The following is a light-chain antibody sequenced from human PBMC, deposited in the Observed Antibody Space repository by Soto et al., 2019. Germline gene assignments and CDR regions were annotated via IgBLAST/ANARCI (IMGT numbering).Light chain of an antibody. CDR2: AAS. CDR1: QSISSD. V-gene: IGKV1-39*01. CDR3: QQSYSTPT. Sequence: DIQMTQSPSSLSASVGDRVTITCRASQSISSDLNWYQQKPGTAPKLLIYAASSLQSGVQSRFIGSRSGTDFTLCISRLQPEDFATYYCQQSYSTPTFGQWTKREIK. J-gene: IGKJ2*01.